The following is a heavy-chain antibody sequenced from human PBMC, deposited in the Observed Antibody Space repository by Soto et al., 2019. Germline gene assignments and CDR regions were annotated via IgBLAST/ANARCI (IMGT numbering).Heavy chain of an antibody. CDR1: GYVFTSFG. V-gene: IGHV1-18*04. Sequence: GASVKVSCKTSGYVFTSFGISWVRQAPGQGLEWMGWVRPYNGDTQYAEKFQGRVTMTSDTSTTTGYMELRVLRSDDTAFYYCVRIMFYDFWSPYYYFDSWGQGTQVTVSS. CDR2: VRPYNGDT. D-gene: IGHD3-3*01. CDR3: VRIMFYDFWSPYYYFDS. J-gene: IGHJ4*02.